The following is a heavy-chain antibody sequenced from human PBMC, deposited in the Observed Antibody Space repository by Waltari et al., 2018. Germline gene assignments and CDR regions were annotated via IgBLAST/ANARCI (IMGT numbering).Heavy chain of an antibody. D-gene: IGHD1-26*01. CDR1: GYTFTNFA. V-gene: IGHV7-4-1*02. CDR2: SSTATGNP. J-gene: IGHJ4*02. CDR3: ARDRVVGATDWGY. Sequence: QVQLVQSESELKKPGASVKIACKASGYTFTNFAIDWLRQAPGQGLEGMGWSSTATGNPTYARDFTGRFDFSLDTSVSTAYLQISSLKTEDTAVYFCARDRVVGATDWGYWGQGTLVTVSS.